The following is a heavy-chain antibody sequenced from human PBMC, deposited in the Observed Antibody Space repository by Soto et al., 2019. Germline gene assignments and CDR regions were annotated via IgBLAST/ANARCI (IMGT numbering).Heavy chain of an antibody. CDR3: ARGVGDPPFDY. Sequence: KTSETLSLTCTVSGGSISSYYWSWIRQPPGKGLEWIGYIYYSGSTNYNPSLKSRVTISIDTSKNQFSLKLSSVTAADTAVYYCARGVGDPPFDYWGQGTLVTVSS. J-gene: IGHJ4*02. D-gene: IGHD4-17*01. CDR2: IYYSGST. CDR1: GGSISSYY. V-gene: IGHV4-59*01.